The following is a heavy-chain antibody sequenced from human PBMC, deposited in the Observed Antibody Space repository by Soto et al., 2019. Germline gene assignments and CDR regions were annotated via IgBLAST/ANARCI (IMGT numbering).Heavy chain of an antibody. J-gene: IGHJ4*02. Sequence: GGSLRLACAASGFTFSSCSMNWARQAPGKGLEWVSSISSSSSYIYYADSVKGRFTISRDNAKNSLYLQMNSLRAEDTAVYYCASEMIVVVGAATRKRELSEVDYWGQGTLVTVSS. V-gene: IGHV3-21*01. D-gene: IGHD2-15*01. CDR1: GFTFSSCS. CDR2: ISSSSSYI. CDR3: ASEMIVVVGAATRKRELSEVDY.